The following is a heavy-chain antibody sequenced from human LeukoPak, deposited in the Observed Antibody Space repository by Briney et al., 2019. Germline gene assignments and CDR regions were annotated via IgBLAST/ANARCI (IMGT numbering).Heavy chain of an antibody. Sequence: SETLSLTCTVSGGSISSSTYYWGWIRQPPGKGLEWIGSIYYGGSTNYNPSLKSRVTISVDTSKNQFSLKLSSVTAADTAVYYCARLAGSSGIDYWGQGTLVTVSS. CDR2: IYYGGST. D-gene: IGHD6-13*01. CDR1: GGSISSSTYY. CDR3: ARLAGSSGIDY. J-gene: IGHJ4*02. V-gene: IGHV4-39*07.